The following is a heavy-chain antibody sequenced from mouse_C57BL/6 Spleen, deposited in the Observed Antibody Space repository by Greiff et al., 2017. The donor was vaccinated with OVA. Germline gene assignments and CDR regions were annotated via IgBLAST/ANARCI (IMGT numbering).Heavy chain of an antibody. CDR1: GYAFSSSW. D-gene: IGHD3-2*02. CDR3: AKTAQATPFAY. CDR2: IYPGDGDT. J-gene: IGHJ3*01. Sequence: QVQLKESGPELVKPGASVKISCKASGYAFSSSWMNWVKQRPGKGLEWIGRIYPGDGDTNYNGKFKGKATLTADKSSSTAYMQLSSLTSEDSAVYCCAKTAQATPFAYWGQGTLVTVSA. V-gene: IGHV1-82*01.